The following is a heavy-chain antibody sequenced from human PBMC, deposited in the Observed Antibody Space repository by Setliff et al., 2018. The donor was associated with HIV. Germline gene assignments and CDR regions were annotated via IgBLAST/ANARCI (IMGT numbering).Heavy chain of an antibody. V-gene: IGHV1-2*04. CDR2: INPNSGGT. J-gene: IGHJ4*02. Sequence: PSVKVSCKASGYTFTGYYMHWVRQAPGQGLEWMGWINPNSGGTNYAQKFQGWVTMTRDTSISTAYMELSRLRSDDTAVYYCARGSILTGYAYDYWGQGTLVTISS. D-gene: IGHD3-9*01. CDR1: GYTFTGYY. CDR3: ARGSILTGYAYDY.